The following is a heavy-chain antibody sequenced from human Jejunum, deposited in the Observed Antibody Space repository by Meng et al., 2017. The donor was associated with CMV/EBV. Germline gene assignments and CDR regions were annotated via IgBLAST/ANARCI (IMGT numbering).Heavy chain of an antibody. Sequence: SVTSGRYYWSWIRHPAGKGLEWIGYISYRGSTYYNLSLKSRLNISLDTSKNQFSLKLNSVTAADTAVYYCAREVQSSADNTLSFDIWGQGSLVTVSS. D-gene: IGHD2/OR15-2a*01. CDR2: ISYRGST. V-gene: IGHV4-31*02. CDR3: AREVQSSADNTLSFDI. J-gene: IGHJ4*02. CDR1: SVTSGRYY.